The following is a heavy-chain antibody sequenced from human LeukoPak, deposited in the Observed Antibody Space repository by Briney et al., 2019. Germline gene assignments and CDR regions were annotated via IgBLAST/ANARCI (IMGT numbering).Heavy chain of an antibody. CDR2: IIPIFGTA. CDR1: GGTFSSYA. J-gene: IGHJ4*02. Sequence: SVKVSCKASGGTFSSYAISWVRQAPGQGLEWMGGIIPIFGTANYAQKFQGRVTITADESTSTAYMELSSLRSEDTAVYYCARDPNYYGSGSYNDYWGQGTLVTVSS. CDR3: ARDPNYYGSGSYNDY. V-gene: IGHV1-69*13. D-gene: IGHD3-10*01.